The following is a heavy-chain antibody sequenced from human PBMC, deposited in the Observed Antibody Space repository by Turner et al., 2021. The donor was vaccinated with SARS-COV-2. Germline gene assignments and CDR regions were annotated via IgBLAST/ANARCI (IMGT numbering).Heavy chain of an antibody. D-gene: IGHD4-17*01. J-gene: IGHJ4*02. Sequence: QVQLVHSGAEVKKPGSSVKISSKASGGPFSSYTTSWVRQAPGQGLERMGEIIPILGIANYGQNCQGRVAITADKSTSTAYMELGSLRSEDTAVDYCARDLYSGYGDYTGWGQGTLVTVSS. CDR1: GGPFSSYT. V-gene: IGHV1-69*10. CDR2: IIPILGIA. CDR3: ARDLYSGYGDYTG.